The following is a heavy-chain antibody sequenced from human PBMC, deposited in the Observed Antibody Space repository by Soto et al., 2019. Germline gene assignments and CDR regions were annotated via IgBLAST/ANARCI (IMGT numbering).Heavy chain of an antibody. Sequence: QITLKASGPTLVKPTQTLTLTCTFSGFSLSTSGVGVGWIRQPPGKALEWLALIYWDDDKLYSPSLKSRLTITKDTSKNQVVLTMTNMDPVDTATYYCAHTPWDGYNYVFVDYWGQGTLVTVSS. V-gene: IGHV2-5*02. CDR2: IYWDDDK. J-gene: IGHJ4*02. CDR1: GFSLSTSGVG. CDR3: AHTPWDGYNYVFVDY. D-gene: IGHD5-12*01.